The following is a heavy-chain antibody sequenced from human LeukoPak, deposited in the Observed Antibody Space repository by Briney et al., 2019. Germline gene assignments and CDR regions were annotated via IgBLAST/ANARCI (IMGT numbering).Heavy chain of an antibody. V-gene: IGHV1-18*01. CDR2: ISAYNGNT. Sequence: ASVKVSCTASGYTFTSYGISWVRQAPGQGLEWMGWISAYNGNTNYAQKLQGRVTMTTDTSTSTAYMELRSLRSDDTAVYYCASSRGDYYGSGSPFDYWGQGTLVTVSS. CDR1: GYTFTSYG. CDR3: ASSRGDYYGSGSPFDY. J-gene: IGHJ4*02. D-gene: IGHD3-10*01.